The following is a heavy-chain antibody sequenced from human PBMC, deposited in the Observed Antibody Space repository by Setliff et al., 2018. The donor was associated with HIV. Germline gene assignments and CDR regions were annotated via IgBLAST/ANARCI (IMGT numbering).Heavy chain of an antibody. CDR1: GGSISSYY. Sequence: PSETLSLTCTVSGGSISSYYWSWIRLPPGKGLEWIGYIYTRGSTNYNPSLKSRVTISVDTSKNQFSLKLSSVTAADTAVYYCARGSGGWYIDNWFDPWGQGTLVTVPQ. J-gene: IGHJ5*02. V-gene: IGHV4-4*08. D-gene: IGHD6-19*01. CDR3: ARGSGGWYIDNWFDP. CDR2: IYTRGST.